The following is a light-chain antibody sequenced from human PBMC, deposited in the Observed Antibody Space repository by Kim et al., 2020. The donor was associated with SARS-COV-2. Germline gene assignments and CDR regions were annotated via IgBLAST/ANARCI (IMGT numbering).Light chain of an antibody. J-gene: IGKJ2*01. Sequence: EIVMTQSPATLSVSPGERATLSCRASQSVSSNLAWYQQKPGQAPSLLIYGASTRATGIPARFSGSGSGTEFTLTISSLQSEDFAVYYCQQYNNWPPMYTFGQGTTLEI. V-gene: IGKV3-15*01. CDR1: QSVSSN. CDR2: GAS. CDR3: QQYNNWPPMYT.